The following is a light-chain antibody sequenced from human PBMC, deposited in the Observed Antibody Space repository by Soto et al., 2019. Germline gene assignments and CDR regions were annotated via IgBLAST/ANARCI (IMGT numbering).Light chain of an antibody. CDR2: LGS. V-gene: IGKV2-28*01. J-gene: IGKJ1*01. CDR1: QSLLHSDGYTY. Sequence: DIVMTQSPLSLPVTPGEPASISCRSSQSLLHSDGYTYFDWYLQKPGQSPQLLIYLGSNRASGVPDRFSGSGSGTDVTLKISKVEAEDVGVYYCMQALQTPWTFGQGTKVEI. CDR3: MQALQTPWT.